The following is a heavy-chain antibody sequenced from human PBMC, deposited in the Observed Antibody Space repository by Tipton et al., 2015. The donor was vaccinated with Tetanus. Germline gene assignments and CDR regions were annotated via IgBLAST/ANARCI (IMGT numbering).Heavy chain of an antibody. D-gene: IGHD2-15*01. CDR1: GYIFTSYW. CDR2: IYPGDSDT. V-gene: IGHV5-51*01. J-gene: IGHJ4*02. Sequence: QLVQSGGEVKKPGESLKISCKGSGYIFTSYWIGWVRQKPGKGLEWMGIIYPGDSDTRYSPSFQGQVTISVDKSINTAYPQWSSLKASDTSMFYCARAHCSDGVCNFDFWGQGALVTVAS. CDR3: ARAHCSDGVCNFDF.